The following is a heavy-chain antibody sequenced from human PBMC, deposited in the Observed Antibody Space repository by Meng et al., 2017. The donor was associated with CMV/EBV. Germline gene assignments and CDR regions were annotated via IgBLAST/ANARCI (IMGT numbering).Heavy chain of an antibody. CDR2: IDEDGSRT. V-gene: IGHV3-74*01. CDR1: GFTCRTYW. D-gene: IGHD1-26*01. Sequence: ASGFTCRTYWMNWVRQAPGKGLVWVSRIDEDGSRTNYADSVKGRFSIFRDNARNTVYLQMNSLRVDDTAVYYCVKESAAVGTYYFDYWGQGTLVTVSS. J-gene: IGHJ4*02. CDR3: VKESAAVGTYYFDY.